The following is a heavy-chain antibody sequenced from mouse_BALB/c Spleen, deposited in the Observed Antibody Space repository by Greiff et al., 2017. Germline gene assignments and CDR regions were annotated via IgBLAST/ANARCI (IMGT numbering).Heavy chain of an antibody. CDR3: ARKRYWAMDY. CDR1: GYTFTSYY. J-gene: IGHJ4*01. D-gene: IGHD2-14*01. CDR2: IYPGDGST. V-gene: IGHV1S56*01. Sequence: QVQLQQSGPELVKPGASVKMSCKASGYTFTSYYIHWVKQRPGQGLEWIGWIYPGDGSTKYNEKFKGKTTLTADKSSSTAYMLLSSLTSEDSAIYVCARKRYWAMDYWGQGTSVTVAA.